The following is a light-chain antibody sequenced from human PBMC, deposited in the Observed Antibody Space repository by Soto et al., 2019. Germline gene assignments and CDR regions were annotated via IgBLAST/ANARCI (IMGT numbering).Light chain of an antibody. V-gene: IGLV1-44*01. CDR3: ATWHDSFYV. J-gene: IGLJ1*01. Sequence: QSVLTQPPSASGTPGQRVTVSCSGSTSDIGTNAVNWFQHLPGTAPRLLIYTNNQRPSGVPDRFSGSKSGTSASLAISGLQSEDEATCYCATWHDSFYVFGTGTKLTVL. CDR1: TSDIGTNA. CDR2: TNN.